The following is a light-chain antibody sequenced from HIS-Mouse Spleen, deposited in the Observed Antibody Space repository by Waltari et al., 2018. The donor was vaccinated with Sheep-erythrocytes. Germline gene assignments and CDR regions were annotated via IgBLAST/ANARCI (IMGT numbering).Light chain of an antibody. Sequence: QSALTQPPSASGSPGQSVTISCTGTSSDVGGYNYVSWYQQHTGKAPKLMIYEVSKRPSGVSNRFSGSKSGNTASLTISGLQAEDEADYYCCSYAGSSTPWVFGGGTKLTVL. CDR1: SSDVGGYNY. J-gene: IGLJ3*02. CDR2: EVS. CDR3: CSYAGSSTPWV. V-gene: IGLV2-23*02.